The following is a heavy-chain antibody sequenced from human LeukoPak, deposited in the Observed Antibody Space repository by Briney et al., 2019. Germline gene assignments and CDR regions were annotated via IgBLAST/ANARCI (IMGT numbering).Heavy chain of an antibody. Sequence: GESLKISCKGSGYSFTSYWIGWVRQMPGQGLEWMGIIYPGDSDTRYSPSFQGQVTISADKSISTAYLQWSSLKASDTAMYYCARQTHRIAAAGGWFDPWGQGTLVTVSS. CDR2: IYPGDSDT. CDR3: ARQTHRIAAAGGWFDP. D-gene: IGHD6-13*01. V-gene: IGHV5-51*01. CDR1: GYSFTSYW. J-gene: IGHJ5*02.